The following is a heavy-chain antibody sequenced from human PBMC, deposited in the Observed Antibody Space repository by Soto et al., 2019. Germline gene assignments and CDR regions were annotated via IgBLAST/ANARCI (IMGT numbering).Heavy chain of an antibody. J-gene: IGHJ4*02. CDR2: TNPSAGDT. Sequence: GASVKVSCKASGYTFTRYYIHWVRQAPGQGLEWMGITNPSAGDTIYAQNLQGRVTMTRDTSTSTVYMELSSLRSEDTAVFYCARESDRVVLNSGYFFDYWGQGTLVTVSS. CDR3: ARESDRVVLNSGYFFDY. V-gene: IGHV1-46*03. CDR1: GYTFTRYY. D-gene: IGHD3-22*01.